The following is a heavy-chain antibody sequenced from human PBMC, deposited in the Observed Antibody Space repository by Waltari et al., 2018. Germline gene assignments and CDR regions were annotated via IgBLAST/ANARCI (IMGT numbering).Heavy chain of an antibody. Sequence: QLQLQESGPGLVKPSETLSLTCTLSVGSLRNSSYYWGWIRQAPGKGLEWIGSIYYSGSTYYNPSLKSRVTISVDTSKNQFSLKLSSVTAADTAVYYCARGLSWGKGTTVTISS. CDR2: IYYSGST. CDR3: ARGLS. J-gene: IGHJ6*04. V-gene: IGHV4-39*07. CDR1: VGSLRNSSYY.